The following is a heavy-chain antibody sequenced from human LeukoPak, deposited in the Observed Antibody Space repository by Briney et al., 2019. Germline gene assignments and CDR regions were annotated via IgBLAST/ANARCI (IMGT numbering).Heavy chain of an antibody. CDR3: ARAGIQLWLLPHYYYGMDV. D-gene: IGHD5-18*01. V-gene: IGHV4-30-4*01. CDR1: GGSISSSSYY. J-gene: IGHJ6*02. Sequence: PSETLSLTCTVSGGSISSSSYYWSWIRQPPGKGLEWIGYIYYSGSTYYNPSLKSRVTISVDTSKNQFSLKLSSVTAADTAVYYCARAGIQLWLLPHYYYGMDVWGQGTTVTVSS. CDR2: IYYSGST.